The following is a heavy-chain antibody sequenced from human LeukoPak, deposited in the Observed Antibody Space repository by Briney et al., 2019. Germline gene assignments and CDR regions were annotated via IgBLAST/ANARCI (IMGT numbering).Heavy chain of an antibody. D-gene: IGHD2-8*02. CDR1: GGSISSYY. CDR2: ISYSGST. Sequence: SETLSLTCTVSGGSISSYYWSWIRQPPGKGLEWIGYISYSGSTNSNPSLKSRVTISLDTSKNQFSLKLSSATAADTAVYYCAGHHPRNTVDFWGQGTLVTVSS. CDR3: AGHHPRNTVDF. V-gene: IGHV4-59*08. J-gene: IGHJ4*02.